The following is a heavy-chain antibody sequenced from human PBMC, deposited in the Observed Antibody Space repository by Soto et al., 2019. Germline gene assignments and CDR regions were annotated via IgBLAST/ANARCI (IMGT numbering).Heavy chain of an antibody. CDR2: ISTYNGNT. Sequence: VQLVQSGAEVKKPGASVKVSCKASGYIFTSYGITWVRQAPGQGLEWMGWISTYNGNTNYAQKLQDRVTMTTDTSTSTAYMELRSLRSDDTAVYYCARDLIVTGTYFDHGGQGTLVTVSS. CDR1: GYIFTSYG. J-gene: IGHJ4*02. V-gene: IGHV1-18*04. D-gene: IGHD3-9*01. CDR3: ARDLIVTGTYFDH.